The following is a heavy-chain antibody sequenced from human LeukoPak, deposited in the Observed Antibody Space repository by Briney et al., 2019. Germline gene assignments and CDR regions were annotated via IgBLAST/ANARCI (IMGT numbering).Heavy chain of an antibody. CDR2: TSYDGSNK. CDR3: AREGSFGGVIVISAFDI. J-gene: IGHJ3*02. CDR1: GFTFSSYA. V-gene: IGHV3-30*04. Sequence: TGGSLRLSCAASGFTFSSYAMHWVRQAPGKGLEWVAVTSYDGSNKYYADSVKGRFTISRDNSKNTLYLQMNSLRAEDTAVYYCAREGSFGGVIVISAFDIWGQGTMVTVSS. D-gene: IGHD3-16*02.